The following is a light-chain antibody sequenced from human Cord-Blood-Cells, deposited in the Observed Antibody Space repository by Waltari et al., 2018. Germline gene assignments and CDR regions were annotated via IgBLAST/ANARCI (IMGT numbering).Light chain of an antibody. CDR2: EGS. J-gene: IGLJ1*01. V-gene: IGLV2-23*01. CDR3: CSYAGSSTYV. CDR1: SSDVASYNL. Sequence: QSALTQPASVSGSPGQSITISCTGTSSDVASYNLVSWYQQHPGKAPKLMSYEGSKRPSGVSNRFSGSKSGNTASLTISGLQAEDEADYYCCSYAGSSTYVFGTGTKVTVL.